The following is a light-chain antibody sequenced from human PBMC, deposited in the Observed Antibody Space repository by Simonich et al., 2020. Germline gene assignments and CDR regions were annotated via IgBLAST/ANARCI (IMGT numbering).Light chain of an antibody. J-gene: IGKJ1*01. V-gene: IGKV4-1*01. CDR3: QQYYSTPRT. CDR1: QSVLYSSNNKYY. CDR2: WAP. Sequence: DIVMTQSPDSLAVSLGERATINCKSSQSVLYSSNNKYYLAWYQQKPGQPPKLLIYWAPTRESGVPDRFSGSGSGTEFTLTISSLQAEDVAVYYCQQYYSTPRTFGQGTKVEIK.